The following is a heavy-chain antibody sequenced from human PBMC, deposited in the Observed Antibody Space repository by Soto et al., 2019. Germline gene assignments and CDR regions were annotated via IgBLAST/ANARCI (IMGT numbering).Heavy chain of an antibody. V-gene: IGHV3-21*01. CDR1: AFTFSSYS. D-gene: IGHD4-17*01. CDR3: ARGHGATVTTSWCFDL. Sequence: EVQLVESGGGLVKPGGSLRLSCAASAFTFSSYSMNWVRQAPGKGLEWASSISSSSSYIYYADSVKGRFTISRDNAKNSLYLQMNSLRAEDTAVYNCARGHGATVTTSWCFDLWGRGTLVTVSS. CDR2: ISSSSSYI. J-gene: IGHJ2*01.